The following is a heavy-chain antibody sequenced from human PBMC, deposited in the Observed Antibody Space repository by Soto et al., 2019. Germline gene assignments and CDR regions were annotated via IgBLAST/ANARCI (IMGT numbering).Heavy chain of an antibody. D-gene: IGHD1-1*01. CDR1: GGSISSYY. V-gene: IGHV4-59*08. CDR2: IYYSGST. J-gene: IGHJ4*02. Sequence: SETLSLTCTFSGGSISSYYWSWIRQPPGKGLEWIAYIYYSGSTDYNPSLNNRATISVDTSKNQISLTLSSVAAADTALYYCARHPPTAPFDYWSQGTLVTVSS. CDR3: ARHPPTAPFDY.